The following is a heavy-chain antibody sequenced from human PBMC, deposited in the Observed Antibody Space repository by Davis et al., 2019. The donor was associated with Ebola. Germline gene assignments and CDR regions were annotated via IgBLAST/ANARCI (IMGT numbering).Heavy chain of an antibody. D-gene: IGHD1-26*01. V-gene: IGHV4-34*01. CDR1: GWSFRGYY. CDR2: INHSVRT. J-gene: IGHJ3*02. CDR3: ARLAQWELLYDAFDI. Sequence: MPSETLSLTCAVYGWSFRGYYWRWIRQPPGPVLELILSINHSVRTNYTPSLTRRVTISVDTSKNQFSLKLSSVTAADTAVYYCARLAQWELLYDAFDIWGQGTMVTVSS.